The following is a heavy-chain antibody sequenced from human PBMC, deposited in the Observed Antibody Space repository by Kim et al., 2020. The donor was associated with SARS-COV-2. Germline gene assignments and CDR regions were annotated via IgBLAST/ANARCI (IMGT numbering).Heavy chain of an antibody. J-gene: IGHJ5*02. Sequence: SETLSLTCTVSGGSISSSSYHWGWIRQPQGKGLEWIRSIYYSGSTYYNPSLKSRVTISVDTSKNQFSLKLSSVTAADTAVYYCARRTTGTPVTNWFDPWGQGTLVTVSS. V-gene: IGHV4-39*01. CDR3: ARRTTGTPVTNWFDP. CDR2: IYYSGST. CDR1: GGSISSSSYH. D-gene: IGHD1-1*01.